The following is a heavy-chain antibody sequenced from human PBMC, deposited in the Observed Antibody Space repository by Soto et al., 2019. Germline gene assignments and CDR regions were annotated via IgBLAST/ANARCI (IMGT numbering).Heavy chain of an antibody. CDR1: GGTFSSYA. Sequence: QVQLVQSGAEVKKPGSSVKVSCKASGGTFSSYAISWVRQAPGQGLEWMGGIIPIFGTANYAQKFQRRVTITADKSTSTAYMELSSLRSEDTAVYYCARDAHSWFQAYYYYGMDVWGQGTTVTVSS. CDR2: IIPIFGTA. V-gene: IGHV1-69*06. D-gene: IGHD6-13*01. CDR3: ARDAHSWFQAYYYYGMDV. J-gene: IGHJ6*02.